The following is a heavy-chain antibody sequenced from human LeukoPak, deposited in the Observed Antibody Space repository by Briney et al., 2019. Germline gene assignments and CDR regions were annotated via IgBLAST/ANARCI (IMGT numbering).Heavy chain of an antibody. Sequence: GGSLRLSCAASGFTFSNYAMSWVRQAPGKGLEWVSGLSGSGNTTYYADSVKGRFTISRDNSRNTLYLQMNSLRADDTAVFYCAKSRMPYTRLNDLDYWGQGTLVTVSS. D-gene: IGHD6-13*01. CDR1: GFTFSNYA. CDR3: AKSRMPYTRLNDLDY. V-gene: IGHV3-23*01. CDR2: LSGSGNTT. J-gene: IGHJ4*02.